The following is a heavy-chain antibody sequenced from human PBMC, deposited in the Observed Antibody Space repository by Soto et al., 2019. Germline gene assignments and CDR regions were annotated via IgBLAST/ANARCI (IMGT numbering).Heavy chain of an antibody. Sequence: QVQLVQSGAEVKKPGSSVKVSCKASGGTFSSYAISWVRQAPGQGLAWMGGIIPIFGTANYAQKFQAKVTISADKYTSNEYIEPRGLRSEDTGGVYCARDRGSRGYDYTSVGMDVWGQGTTGTVSS. D-gene: IGHD3-22*01. CDR3: ARDRGSRGYDYTSVGMDV. J-gene: IGHJ6*02. CDR1: GGTFSSYA. CDR2: IIPIFGTA. V-gene: IGHV1-69*06.